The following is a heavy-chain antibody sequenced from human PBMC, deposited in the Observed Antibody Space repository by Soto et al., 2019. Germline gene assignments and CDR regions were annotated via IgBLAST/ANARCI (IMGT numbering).Heavy chain of an antibody. V-gene: IGHV4-39*01. J-gene: IGHJ5*02. CDR2: IYYSGST. CDR1: GGSISSSSSY. CDR3: ATQPRGAATVTSARNWFHP. Sequence: QLQLQESGPGLVKPSETLSLTCTVSGGSISSSSSYWGWIRQPPGKGLEWLGYIYYSGSTNYNPSLKRRVTISGDPPTNQFSRRLNSVTAADTAVYYRATQPRGAATVTSARNWFHPWGEGAMGTASS. D-gene: IGHD4-17*01.